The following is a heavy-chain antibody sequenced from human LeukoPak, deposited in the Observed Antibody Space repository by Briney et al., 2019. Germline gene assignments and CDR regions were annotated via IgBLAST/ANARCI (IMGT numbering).Heavy chain of an antibody. Sequence: RGGSLRLSCAASGFTFSGSAMHWGRQAPGKGLEWVGRIRSKANNYATASAASVRGSFTISRDDSKNTANLQMNSLTAEDTAVYYCARGPDYYGSGTYVSWGQGTLVTVSS. D-gene: IGHD3-10*01. CDR1: GFTFSGSA. CDR3: ARGPDYYGSGTYVS. V-gene: IGHV3-73*01. J-gene: IGHJ5*02. CDR2: IRSKANNYAT.